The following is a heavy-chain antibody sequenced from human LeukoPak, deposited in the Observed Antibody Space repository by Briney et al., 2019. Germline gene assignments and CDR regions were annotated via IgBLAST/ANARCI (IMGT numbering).Heavy chain of an antibody. J-gene: IGHJ6*03. Sequence: SVKVSCKASGDTFNNYAISWVRQAPGQGLQWMGGITPLFDTTKYAQKFQGRVTITADKSTSTAYMDLRSLRSEDTAVYYCARAVNGFALIRGARDFYYYMDVWGKGTTVTVSS. CDR3: ARAVNGFALIRGARDFYYYMDV. D-gene: IGHD3-10*01. CDR1: GDTFNNYA. V-gene: IGHV1-69*06. CDR2: ITPLFDTT.